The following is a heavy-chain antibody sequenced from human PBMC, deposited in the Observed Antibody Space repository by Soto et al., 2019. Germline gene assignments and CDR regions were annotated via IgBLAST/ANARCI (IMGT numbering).Heavy chain of an antibody. D-gene: IGHD6-6*01. CDR2: ISSSSGYI. CDR1: GFTFNIYT. J-gene: IGHJ3*02. V-gene: IGHV3-21*01. CDR3: ARGRVSARPPDAFEI. Sequence: PGGYLRLSCAASGFTFNIYTMNWVRQAPGKGLEWVSCISSSSGYIYYGDSVKGRFTISRDNAKNSLYLQMNSLRAEDTAVYYCARGRVSARPPDAFEIWGQGTMVTVSS.